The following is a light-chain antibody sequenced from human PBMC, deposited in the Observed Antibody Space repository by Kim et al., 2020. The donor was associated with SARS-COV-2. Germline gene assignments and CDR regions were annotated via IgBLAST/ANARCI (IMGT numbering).Light chain of an antibody. V-gene: IGLV3-9*01. CDR1: NIERRS. CDR2: RDR. Sequence: VSVALGQTARIPCGGNNIERRSVHWYLQKPGQAPVLVIFRDRSRPSGIPERFSGSTSGNTATLTISGVQAGDDGDYYCQVWDSGVVFGGGTQLTVL. CDR3: QVWDSGVV. J-gene: IGLJ2*01.